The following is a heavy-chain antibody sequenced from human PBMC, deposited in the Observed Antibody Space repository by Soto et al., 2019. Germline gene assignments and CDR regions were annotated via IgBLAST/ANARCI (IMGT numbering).Heavy chain of an antibody. CDR1: GGTFSPYT. CDR3: TRYWEITISTWSFGGF. V-gene: IGHV1-69*02. D-gene: IGHD3-3*01. Sequence: QVQVVQSGAEVKKPGSSVKVSCKASGGTFSPYTINWVRQAPGQGLEWMGRIIPFHGVTNYAQKFQARVTITADKSTSTDYMELSGLRFEDTAMYYCTRYWEITISTWSFGGFWGRGTLVTVSS. J-gene: IGHJ4*02. CDR2: IIPFHGVT.